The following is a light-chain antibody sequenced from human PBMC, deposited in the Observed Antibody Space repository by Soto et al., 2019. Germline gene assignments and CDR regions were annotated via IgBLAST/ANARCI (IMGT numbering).Light chain of an antibody. CDR3: QQLNTYPRT. Sequence: DIQLTQSPSFLSASVGDRVTITCRASQDISSYLAWYQQKPGKAPKVLIYAAFSLENGVPSRFSGSGSGTEFTLTISSXQPEDFATYYCQQLNTYPRTFGPGTKVDIK. V-gene: IGKV1-9*01. CDR1: QDISSY. J-gene: IGKJ1*01. CDR2: AAF.